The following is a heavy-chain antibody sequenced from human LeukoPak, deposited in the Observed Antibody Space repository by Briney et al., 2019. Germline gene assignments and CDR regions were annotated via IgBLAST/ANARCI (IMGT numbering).Heavy chain of an antibody. J-gene: IGHJ4*02. CDR2: ITSSDSHI. CDR1: GFTFSDYN. V-gene: IGHV3-21*01. CDR3: AKTSDY. D-gene: IGHD1-14*01. Sequence: GGSLRLSCAASGFTFSDYNMNWVRQASGKGLEWVSSITSSDSHIYYADSVRGRFTISRDNAKNSLYLQMNSLRAEDTAVYYCAKTSDYWGQGTLVTVSS.